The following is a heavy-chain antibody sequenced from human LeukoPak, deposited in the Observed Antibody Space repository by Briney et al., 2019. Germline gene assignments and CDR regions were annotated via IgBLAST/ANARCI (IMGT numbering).Heavy chain of an antibody. Sequence: ASVKVSCKASGYTFTSYGINWVRQAPGQGLEWMGWISAYNGNTNYAQKLQGRVTMTTDTSTSTAYMELRSLRSDDTAVYYCARGDYYGSGTYYKKTVDYWGQGTLVTVSS. D-gene: IGHD3-10*01. V-gene: IGHV1-18*01. J-gene: IGHJ4*02. CDR1: GYTFTSYG. CDR3: ARGDYYGSGTYYKKTVDY. CDR2: ISAYNGNT.